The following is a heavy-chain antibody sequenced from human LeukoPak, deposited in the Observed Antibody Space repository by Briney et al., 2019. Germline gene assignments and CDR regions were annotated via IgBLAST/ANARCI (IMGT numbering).Heavy chain of an antibody. D-gene: IGHD2-8*01. CDR3: AKDPDCTSGICYTFFDY. J-gene: IGHJ4*02. CDR2: ISSSGSTI. V-gene: IGHV3-11*04. CDR1: GFTSSDYY. Sequence: GGSLRLSCAASGFTSSDYYMSWIRQAPGKGLEWVSYISSSGSTIYYADSVKGRFTISRDNSKNTLYLEMNSLRAEDTGVYYCAKDPDCTSGICYTFFDYWGQGTLVTVSS.